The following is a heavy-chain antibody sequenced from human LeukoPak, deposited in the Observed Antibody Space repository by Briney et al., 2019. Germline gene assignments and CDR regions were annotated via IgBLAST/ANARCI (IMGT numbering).Heavy chain of an antibody. J-gene: IGHJ4*02. CDR2: INHSGST. CDR1: GGSFSGYY. Sequence: PSETLSLTCAVYGGSFSGYYWSWIRQPPGKGLEWIGEINHSGSTNYNPSLKSRVTISVDTSKNQFSLKLSSVTAADTAVYYCARGITMIHYWGQGTLVTVSS. V-gene: IGHV4-34*01. CDR3: ARGITMIHY. D-gene: IGHD3-22*01.